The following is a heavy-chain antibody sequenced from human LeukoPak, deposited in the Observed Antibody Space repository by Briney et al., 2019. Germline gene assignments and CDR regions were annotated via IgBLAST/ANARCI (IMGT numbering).Heavy chain of an antibody. V-gene: IGHV1-69*05. D-gene: IGHD1-26*01. CDR2: GIPIFGTA. CDR1: GGTISSNA. J-gene: IGHJ3*02. Sequence: SVKVTCNASGGTISSNANSWVRKAPGPGLEWMGGGIPIFGTANYAQKFQGRATLTTDKSTSTAYMELSSLRSEDTAVYSCARQERIVGARAAFDIWGQGTMVTVSS. CDR3: ARQERIVGARAAFDI.